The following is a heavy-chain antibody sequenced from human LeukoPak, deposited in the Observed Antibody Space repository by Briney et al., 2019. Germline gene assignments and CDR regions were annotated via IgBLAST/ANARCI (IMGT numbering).Heavy chain of an antibody. J-gene: IGHJ4*02. CDR2: IIPILGIA. V-gene: IGHV1-69*04. Sequence: SSVKVSCKASGGTFSSYAISWVRQAPGQGLEWMGRIIPILGIANYAQKFQGRVTITADKSTSTAYMELSSLRSEDTAVYYCARAYYDSSGYYLDYWGQGTLVTVSS. D-gene: IGHD3-22*01. CDR3: ARAYYDSSGYYLDY. CDR1: GGTFSSYA.